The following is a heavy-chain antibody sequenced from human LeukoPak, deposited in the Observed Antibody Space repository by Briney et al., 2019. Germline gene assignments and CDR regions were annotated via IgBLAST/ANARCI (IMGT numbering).Heavy chain of an antibody. V-gene: IGHV1-8*01. CDR1: GYTFTSYD. CDR3: ARGIYGSGSYYNGLDY. CDR2: MNPNSGNT. J-gene: IGHJ4*02. D-gene: IGHD3-10*01. Sequence: GASVKVSCKASGYTFTSYDINWVRQATGQGLEWMGWMNPNSGNTGYAQKFQGRVTMTRDTSISTAYMELSSLRSEDTAVYYCARGIYGSGSYYNGLDYWGQGTLVTVSS.